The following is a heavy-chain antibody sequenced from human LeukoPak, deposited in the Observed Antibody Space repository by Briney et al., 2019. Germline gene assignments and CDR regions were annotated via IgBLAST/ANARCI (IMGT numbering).Heavy chain of an antibody. CDR1: GGPFSGYY. CDR2: INHSGST. D-gene: IGHD2-15*01. CDR3: ARGAPLGYCSGGSCRSRRNWFDP. J-gene: IGHJ5*02. Sequence: SETLSLTCAVYGGPFSGYYWSRIRQPPGKGLEWIGEINHSGSTNYNPSLKSRVTISVDTSKNQFSLKLSSVTAADTAVYYCARGAPLGYCSGGSCRSRRNWFDPWGQGTLVTVSS. V-gene: IGHV4-34*01.